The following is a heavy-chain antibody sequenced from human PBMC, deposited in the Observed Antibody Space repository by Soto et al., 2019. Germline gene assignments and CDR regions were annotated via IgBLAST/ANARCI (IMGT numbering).Heavy chain of an antibody. CDR2: IYYSGST. CDR1: TPSISTHY. Sequence: PPQTLSLTCTVATPSISTHYWSCNRHPPGKGLEWIGYIYYSGSTNYNPSLKSRVTISIDTSKKQFSLKLSSVTAADTVVYYCATTSIAVYGVGNFDYWGQGALVTVSS. J-gene: IGHJ4*02. D-gene: IGHD2-8*01. CDR3: ATTSIAVYGVGNFDY. V-gene: IGHV4-59*11.